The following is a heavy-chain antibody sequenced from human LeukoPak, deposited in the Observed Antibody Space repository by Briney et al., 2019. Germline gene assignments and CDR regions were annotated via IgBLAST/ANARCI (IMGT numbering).Heavy chain of an antibody. V-gene: IGHV4-59*01. Sequence: PSETLSLTCSVSGVSISSYYWSWIRQPPGKGLEWIGYIYYSGSINYNPSLKSRVTISVDTSKNQFSLKLSSVTAADTAVYYCARDWTRFNYGRRAYSDAFDIWGQGTMVTVSS. CDR1: GVSISSYY. CDR3: ARDWTRFNYGRRAYSDAFDI. CDR2: IYYSGSI. J-gene: IGHJ3*02. D-gene: IGHD5-18*01.